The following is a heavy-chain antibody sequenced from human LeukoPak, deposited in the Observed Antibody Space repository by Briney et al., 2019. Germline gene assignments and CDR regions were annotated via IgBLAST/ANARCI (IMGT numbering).Heavy chain of an antibody. CDR2: ITGDGTTT. CDR3: AKMQGYFDY. Sequence: GGSLRLSCVFSGFTFSNYAMSWVRQAPGKGLQWVSAITGDGTTTFYADSVKGRFTISRDNSKNMLYLQMSSLRAEDTAIYYCAKMQGYFDYWGQGTLVPVSS. V-gene: IGHV3-23*01. J-gene: IGHJ4*03. CDR1: GFTFSNYA.